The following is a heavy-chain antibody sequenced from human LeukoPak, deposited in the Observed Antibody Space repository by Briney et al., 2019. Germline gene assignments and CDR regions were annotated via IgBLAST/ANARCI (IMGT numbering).Heavy chain of an antibody. CDR3: ARDWAGAYSSSGY. J-gene: IGHJ4*02. V-gene: IGHV1-2*02. CDR1: GYTFTGYY. CDR2: INPNSGGT. Sequence: GASVKVSCKASGYTFTGYYMHWVRQAPGQGLEWMGWINPNSGGTNYAQKFQGRVTMTRDTSISTAYMELSRLRSDDTAVYYCARDWAGAYSSSGYWGQGTLVTVSS. D-gene: IGHD6-6*01.